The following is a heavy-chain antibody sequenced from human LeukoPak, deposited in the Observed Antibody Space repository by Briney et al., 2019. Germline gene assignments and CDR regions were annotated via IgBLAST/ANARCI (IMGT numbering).Heavy chain of an antibody. J-gene: IGHJ4*02. Sequence: SSETLSLTCTVSGGSISSYYWSWIRQPPGKGLEWIGYIYYSGSTNYNPSLKSRVTISVDTSKNQFSLKLSSVTAADTAVYYCARVQGYDFWSGYQGNYFDYWGQGTLVTVSS. CDR3: ARVQGYDFWSGYQGNYFDY. CDR1: GGSISSYY. CDR2: IYYSGST. D-gene: IGHD3-3*01. V-gene: IGHV4-59*01.